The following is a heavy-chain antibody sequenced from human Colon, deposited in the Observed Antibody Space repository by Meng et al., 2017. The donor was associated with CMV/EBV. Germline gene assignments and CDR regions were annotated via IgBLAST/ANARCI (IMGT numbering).Heavy chain of an antibody. Sequence: GGSLKISCAASGASGFTFGSYAMSWVRQAPGKGLEWVSHIYSAGRNTFYADSVKGRFTISRDNSNNMLYLQMNNLRVDDTAVYYCAKDTPILYGAYDYWGQGVVVTVSS. CDR3: AKDTPILYGAYDY. CDR1: GFTFGSYA. D-gene: IGHD2/OR15-2a*01. CDR2: IYSAGRNT. V-gene: IGHV3-23*03. J-gene: IGHJ4*02.